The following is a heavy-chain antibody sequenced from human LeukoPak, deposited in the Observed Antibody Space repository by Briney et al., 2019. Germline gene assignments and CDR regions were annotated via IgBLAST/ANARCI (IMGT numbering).Heavy chain of an antibody. D-gene: IGHD6-19*01. CDR3: ASLSSGWNIDY. CDR1: GFTFSRNA. J-gene: IGHJ4*02. Sequence: GGSLRLSCTASGFTFSRNAMSWVRQAPGKGLEWVSYISKSDSTTYYADTVKGRFTISRDSAKNSVYLYMNSLRAEDTAVYYCASLSSGWNIDYWGQGTLVTVSS. V-gene: IGHV3-48*04. CDR2: ISKSDSTT.